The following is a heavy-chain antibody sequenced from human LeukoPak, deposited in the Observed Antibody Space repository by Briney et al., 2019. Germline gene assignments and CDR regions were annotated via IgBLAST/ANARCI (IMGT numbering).Heavy chain of an antibody. V-gene: IGHV1-18*01. CDR3: ARDQRNSGSYRFEY. J-gene: IGHJ4*02. Sequence: ASVKVSCKTSGYTFSGYGISWVRQAPGQGLEWMGWITGNNGNTNYTPSLQGRITMTTDTSTNTAYMELTSLKSDDTAVYYCARDQRNSGSYRFEYWGQGTLVTVSS. CDR1: GYTFSGYG. CDR2: ITGNNGNT. D-gene: IGHD1-26*01.